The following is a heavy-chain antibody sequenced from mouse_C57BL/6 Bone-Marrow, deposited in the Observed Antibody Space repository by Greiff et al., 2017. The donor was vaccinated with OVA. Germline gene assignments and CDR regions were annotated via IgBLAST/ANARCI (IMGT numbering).Heavy chain of an antibody. CDR2: IYPGDGDT. V-gene: IGHV1-80*01. J-gene: IGHJ2*01. CDR3: ARWAYYSNFDY. D-gene: IGHD2-5*01. CDR1: GYAFSSYW. Sequence: QVQLQQSGAELVKPGASVKISCKASGYAFSSYWMNWVKQRPGKGLEWIGQIYPGDGDTNYNGKFKGKATLTADKSSSTAYMQLSSLTSEDSAVYYCARWAYYSNFDYWGQGTTLTVSS.